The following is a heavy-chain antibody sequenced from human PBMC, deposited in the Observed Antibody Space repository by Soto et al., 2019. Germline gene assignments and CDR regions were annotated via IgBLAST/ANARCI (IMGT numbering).Heavy chain of an antibody. CDR1: GVSFNNNG. Sequence: QVQPVQSGAEVKKPGSSVKVSCKTSGVSFNNNGIGWVRQAPGHGLEWMGGVSPPFRTSNYARKFQGRISITADAATGTVNMELSSLTSEDTAQYYCATVLYYGSGSYSPYGMDVWVQGTTVTVSS. CDR2: VSPPFRTS. J-gene: IGHJ6*02. D-gene: IGHD3-10*01. V-gene: IGHV1-69*01. CDR3: ATVLYYGSGSYSPYGMDV.